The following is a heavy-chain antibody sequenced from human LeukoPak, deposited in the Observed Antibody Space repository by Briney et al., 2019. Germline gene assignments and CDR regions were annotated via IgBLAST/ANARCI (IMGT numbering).Heavy chain of an antibody. V-gene: IGHV4-39*01. CDR1: GGSISDSGYY. CDR3: ANYYDFWSGYFP. J-gene: IGHJ5*02. CDR2: VYYSGST. D-gene: IGHD3-3*01. Sequence: PSETLSLTCTVFGGSISDSGYYWGWIRQPPGKGLEWIASVYYSGSTFYNPSLKSRVSISVDTSKNQFSLKLNSVTAADTAVYYCANYYDFWSGYFPWGQGTLVTVSS.